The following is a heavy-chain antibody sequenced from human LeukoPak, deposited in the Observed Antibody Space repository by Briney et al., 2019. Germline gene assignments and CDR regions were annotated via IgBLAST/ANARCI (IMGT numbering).Heavy chain of an antibody. CDR3: ARKTGTGLDY. CDR2: IYHSGST. V-gene: IGHV4-38-2*02. Sequence: SETLSLTCTVSGYSISSGFYWGWIRQPPGKGLEWIGSIYHSGSTYYNPSLKSRVTISVDTSKNQFSLKLSSVTAADTAVYYCARKTGTGLDYWGQGTLVTVSS. CDR1: GYSISSGFY. J-gene: IGHJ4*02. D-gene: IGHD1-1*01.